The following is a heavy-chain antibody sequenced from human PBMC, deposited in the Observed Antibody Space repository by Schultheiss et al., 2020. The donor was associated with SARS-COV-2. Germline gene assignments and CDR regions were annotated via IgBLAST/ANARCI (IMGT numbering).Heavy chain of an antibody. V-gene: IGHV1-3*01. D-gene: IGHD3-16*02. CDR1: GYTFTSYA. CDR3: ARVKSDDYIWGSYRYTAVEYYYYGMDV. J-gene: IGHJ6*02. Sequence: ASVKVSCKASGYTFTSYAMHWVRQAPGQRLEWMGWINAGNGNTKYSQKFQGRVTITRDTSASTAYMELSSLRSEDTAVYYCARVKSDDYIWGSYRYTAVEYYYYGMDVWGQGTTVTVSS. CDR2: INAGNGNT.